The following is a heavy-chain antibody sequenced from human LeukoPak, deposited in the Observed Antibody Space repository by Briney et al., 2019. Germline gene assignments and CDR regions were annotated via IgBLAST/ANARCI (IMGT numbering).Heavy chain of an antibody. CDR3: ARDPVAGTGYFDY. CDR2: INSDGSST. J-gene: IGHJ4*02. V-gene: IGHV3-74*01. D-gene: IGHD6-19*01. Sequence: GGSLRLSCAASGFPFSSYEMNWVRQAPGKGLVWVSRINSDGSSTSYADSVKGRFTISRDNAKNTLYLQMNSLRAEDTAVYYCARDPVAGTGYFDYWGQGTLVTVSS. CDR1: GFPFSSYE.